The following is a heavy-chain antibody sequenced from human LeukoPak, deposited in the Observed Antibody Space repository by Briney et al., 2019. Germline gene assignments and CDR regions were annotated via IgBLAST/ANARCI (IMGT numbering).Heavy chain of an antibody. CDR1: GYTFTSYG. V-gene: IGHV1-69*13. Sequence: GASVKVSCKASGYTFTSYGISWVRQAPGHGLEWMGGIIPIFGTANYAQKFQGRVTITADESTSTAYMELSSLRSEDTAVYYCARGESYYDSSGYYYVPYWGQGTLVTVSS. D-gene: IGHD3-22*01. J-gene: IGHJ4*02. CDR2: IIPIFGTA. CDR3: ARGESYYDSSGYYYVPY.